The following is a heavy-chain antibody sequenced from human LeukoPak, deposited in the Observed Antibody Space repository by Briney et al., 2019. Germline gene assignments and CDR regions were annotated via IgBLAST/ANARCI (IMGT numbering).Heavy chain of an antibody. CDR1: GFSFSRYW. D-gene: IGHD6-19*01. J-gene: IGHJ4*02. V-gene: IGHV3-7*01. CDR2: IKHDGSEK. CDR3: VGGSGWLPDY. Sequence: GGSLRLSCVVSGFSFSRYWMSWVRQAPGKGLEWVAIIKHDGSEKKYVDSVRGRFTISRDNAKNSVYLEMNSLRAEDTAVYYCVGGSGWLPDYWGQGTLVTVSA.